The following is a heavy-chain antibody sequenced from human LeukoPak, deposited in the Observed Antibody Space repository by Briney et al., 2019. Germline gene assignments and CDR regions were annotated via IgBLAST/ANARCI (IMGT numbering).Heavy chain of an antibody. V-gene: IGHV1-2*02. CDR2: INPNSGGT. D-gene: IGHD1-26*01. CDR3: ARMFLRGSVGATRGVGY. Sequence: ASVKVSCKASGYTFTGYYMHWVRQAPGQGLEWTGWINPNSGGTNYAQKFQDRVTMTRDTSISTAYMELSRLRSDDTAVYYCARMFLRGSVGATRGVGYWGQGTLVTVSS. J-gene: IGHJ4*02. CDR1: GYTFTGYY.